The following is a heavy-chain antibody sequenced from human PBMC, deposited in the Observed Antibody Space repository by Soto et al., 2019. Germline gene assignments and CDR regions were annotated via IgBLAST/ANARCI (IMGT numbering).Heavy chain of an antibody. CDR1: GGTFSSYA. CDR2: IIPIFGTA. D-gene: IGHD1-26*01. J-gene: IGHJ6*02. CDR3: AIDRGGSYTNGMGV. Sequence: QVQLVQSGAEVKKPGSSVKVSCKASGGTFSSYAISWVRQAPGQGLEGMGGIIPIFGTANYAQKFQGRVTITADEYTSPAYMELSSLRSEDPALYYCAIDRGGSYTNGMGVRGQGTTVTGSS. V-gene: IGHV1-69*12.